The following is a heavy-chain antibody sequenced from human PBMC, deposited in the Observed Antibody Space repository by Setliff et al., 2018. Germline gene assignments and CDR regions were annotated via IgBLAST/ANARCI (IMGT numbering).Heavy chain of an antibody. D-gene: IGHD3-10*01. CDR1: GFRFSDLY. Sequence: GSLRLSCAASGFRFSDLYMSWVRQVPGKGLEWIGYVYYTGSTNYNPSLKSRVTISVDTSKNQFSLMLTSVTAADTAVYYCARRDGSIIYREFFDYWGQGALVTVSS. CDR2: VYYTGST. J-gene: IGHJ4*02. V-gene: IGHV4-59*08. CDR3: ARRDGSIIYREFFDY.